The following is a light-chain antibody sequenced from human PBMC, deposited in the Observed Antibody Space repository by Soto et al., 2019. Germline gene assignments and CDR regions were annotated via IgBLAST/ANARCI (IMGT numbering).Light chain of an antibody. CDR2: GAS. J-gene: IGKJ4*01. CDR3: QQYNNWPLT. Sequence: EIGLTQSPGTLSVSPGERATLSCRASQSVSSNLAWYQQKPGQAPRLLIYGASTRATGIPARFSGSGSGTEFTLTISSLQSEDFATYYCQQYNNWPLTFGGGTKVDI. CDR1: QSVSSN. V-gene: IGKV3-15*01.